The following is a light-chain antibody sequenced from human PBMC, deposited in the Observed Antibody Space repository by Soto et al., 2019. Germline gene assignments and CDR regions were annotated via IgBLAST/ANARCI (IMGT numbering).Light chain of an antibody. J-gene: IGLJ3*02. V-gene: IGLV2-14*01. Sequence: QSVLTQPASVSGSPGQSITISCTGTSSDVGAYHYVSWYQQHPGKAPRLLIYEVTSRPSGVSDRFSGFKSGNTASLTISGLQNEDEAFYYCSSYTSIITLVFGGGTKLTVL. CDR1: SSDVGAYHY. CDR3: SSYTSIITLV. CDR2: EVT.